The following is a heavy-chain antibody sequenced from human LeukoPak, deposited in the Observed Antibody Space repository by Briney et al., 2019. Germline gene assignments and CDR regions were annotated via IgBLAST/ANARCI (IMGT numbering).Heavy chain of an antibody. CDR2: INPNSGGT. CDR1: GYTFTGYY. CDR3: ASNEAAAMGWFDP. D-gene: IGHD2-2*01. Sequence: ASVKVSCKAAGYTFTGYYMHWVRQAPGQGLEWMGWINPNSGGTNYAQKFQGRVIMTRDTSISTAYMELSRLRSDDTAVYYCASNEAAAMGWFDPWGQGTLVTVSS. V-gene: IGHV1-2*02. J-gene: IGHJ5*02.